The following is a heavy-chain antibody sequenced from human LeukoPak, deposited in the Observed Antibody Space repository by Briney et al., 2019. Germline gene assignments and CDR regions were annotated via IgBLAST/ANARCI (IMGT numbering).Heavy chain of an antibody. J-gene: IGHJ4*02. V-gene: IGHV1-46*01. CDR3: ARGLAVAGTGAFDY. CDR2: INPSVGGT. Sequence: GASVKVSCKAPGYTITSYYMRWVRQAPGQGLEWIGIINPSVGGTTYAQKLQGRVTMTRDTSTSTVYMELSNLRSDDTAVYYCARGLAVAGTGAFDYWGQGTLVTVSS. D-gene: IGHD6-19*01. CDR1: GYTITSYY.